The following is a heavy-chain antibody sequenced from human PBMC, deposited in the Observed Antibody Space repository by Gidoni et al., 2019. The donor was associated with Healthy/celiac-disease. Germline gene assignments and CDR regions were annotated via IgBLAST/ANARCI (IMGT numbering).Heavy chain of an antibody. CDR3: ARRLGNYYDYDGKDV. D-gene: IGHD3-16*01. CDR2: INHSGST. J-gene: IGHJ6*02. Sequence: QVQLQQWGAGLLTPSETLSLTCDVYGGPSSGYYWSWSSQPPGKGLEWIWEINHSGSTHYNPSLKSRVTIAGYTSKNQFSLKLSSRTAADTAGYDCARRLGNYYDYDGKDVWGQGTTVTVSS. CDR1: GGPSSGYY. V-gene: IGHV4-34*01.